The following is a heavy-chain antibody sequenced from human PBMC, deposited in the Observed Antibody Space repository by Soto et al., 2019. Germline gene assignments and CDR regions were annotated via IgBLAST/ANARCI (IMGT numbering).Heavy chain of an antibody. CDR1: GGSISSYS. V-gene: IGHV4-59*01. Sequence: SETLSLTCTVSGGSISSYSWSWIRQPPGKGLEWIGYIYYTGSTNYNPSLKSRVTVSLDTSKNQFSLKLNSVTAADTAVYYCARVDGILYNWFDPWGQGTLVTVSS. D-gene: IGHD3-10*01. CDR2: IYYTGST. CDR3: ARVDGILYNWFDP. J-gene: IGHJ5*02.